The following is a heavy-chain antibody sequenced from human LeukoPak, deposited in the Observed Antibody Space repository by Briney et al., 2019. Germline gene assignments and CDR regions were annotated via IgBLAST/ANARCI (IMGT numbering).Heavy chain of an antibody. Sequence: PGGSLRLSCAASGFTFSSYWMSWVRQAPGKGLEWVANIKQDGSEKYYVDSVKGRFTISRDNAKNSLYLQMNSLRAEDTAVYYCASGFSGAHTHYWGQGTLVTVSS. CDR1: GFTFSSYW. D-gene: IGHD3-10*01. V-gene: IGHV3-7*03. CDR2: IKQDGSEK. CDR3: ASGFSGAHTHY. J-gene: IGHJ4*02.